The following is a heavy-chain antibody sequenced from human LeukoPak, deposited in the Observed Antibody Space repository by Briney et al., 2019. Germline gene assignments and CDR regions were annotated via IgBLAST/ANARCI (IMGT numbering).Heavy chain of an antibody. J-gene: IGHJ4*02. CDR2: ISAYNGNT. Sequence: ASVKVSCKASDYTFTNYGISWVRQAPGQGLEWMGWISAYNGNTNQAQKLQGRVTMTTDTSTRTAYMELRSLRSDDTAVYYCARVAPGWPKVHIDYWGQGTLVTVSS. CDR1: DYTFTNYG. CDR3: ARVAPGWPKVHIDY. V-gene: IGHV1-18*01.